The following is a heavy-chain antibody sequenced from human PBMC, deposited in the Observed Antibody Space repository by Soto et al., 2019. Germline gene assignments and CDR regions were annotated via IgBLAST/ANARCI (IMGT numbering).Heavy chain of an antibody. V-gene: IGHV4-31*03. D-gene: IGHD6-19*01. CDR3: AMSRSGILDP. J-gene: IGHJ5*02. Sequence: SETLSLTCSGSGASFTSAVYYCSWIRQLPGKGLEWIGYIQNSVSTIYSPSLKSRATIPVDTSKNQFSVRLNSVSSADTAMYYCAMSRSGILDPWGQGTLVTVSS. CDR2: IQNSVST. CDR1: GASFTSAVYY.